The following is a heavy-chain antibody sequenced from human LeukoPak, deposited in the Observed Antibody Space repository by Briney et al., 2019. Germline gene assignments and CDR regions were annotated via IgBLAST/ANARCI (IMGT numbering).Heavy chain of an antibody. CDR3: ARVVGLNSSGRWRYYYMDV. Sequence: SETLSLTCTVSGGSISSYYWSWIRQPAGKGLEWIGRICTSGSTNYNPSLKCRVTISVDKSKNQFSLKLSSVTAADTAVYYCARVVGLNSSGRWRYYYMDVWGKGTTVTVSS. CDR2: ICTSGST. V-gene: IGHV4-4*07. J-gene: IGHJ6*03. D-gene: IGHD6-19*01. CDR1: GGSISSYY.